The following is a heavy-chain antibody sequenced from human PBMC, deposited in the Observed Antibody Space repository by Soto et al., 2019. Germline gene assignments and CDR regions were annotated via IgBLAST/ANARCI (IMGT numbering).Heavy chain of an antibody. D-gene: IGHD1-26*01. CDR2: IIPIFGTA. J-gene: IGHJ4*02. V-gene: IGHV1-69*06. CDR1: GGTFSSYA. Sequence: SVKVSCKASGGTFSSYAISWVRQAPGQGLEWMGGIIPIFGTANYAQKFQGRVTITADKSTSTAYMELSSLRSEDKAVYYCARDGNSGSYPYYFDYWGQGTLVTVSS. CDR3: ARDGNSGSYPYYFDY.